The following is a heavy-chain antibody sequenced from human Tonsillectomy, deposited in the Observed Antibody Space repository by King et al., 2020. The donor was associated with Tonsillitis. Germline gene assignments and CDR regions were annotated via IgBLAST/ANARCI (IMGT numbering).Heavy chain of an antibody. CDR3: AGVYGGNSAPDAFDI. J-gene: IGHJ3*02. V-gene: IGHV4-59*08. CDR1: GGSISSYY. D-gene: IGHD4-23*01. Sequence: QLQESGPGLVKPSETLSLTSNVSGGSISSYYWTWIRQPPGKGLEWIGYIYYSGSTNYNPSLKSRVTISVDTSKNQFSLRLTSVTAADTAVYYCAGVYGGNSAPDAFDIWGQGTMVTVSS. CDR2: IYYSGST.